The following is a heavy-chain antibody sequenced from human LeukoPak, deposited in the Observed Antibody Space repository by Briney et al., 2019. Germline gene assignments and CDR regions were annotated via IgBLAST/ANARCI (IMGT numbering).Heavy chain of an antibody. CDR3: ARDLVSCTSPDCLNIWFAP. CDR1: GFTISGYW. CDR2: INSDGSRT. Sequence: PGGSLRLSCTASGFTISGYWMHWVRQAPGKGLVWVSRINSDGSRTNYADSVKGRFAISRDNAKNTLYLQINSLRTEDTAVYHCARDLVSCTSPDCLNIWFAPWGQGTLVTVSS. V-gene: IGHV3-74*01. J-gene: IGHJ5*02. D-gene: IGHD2-8*01.